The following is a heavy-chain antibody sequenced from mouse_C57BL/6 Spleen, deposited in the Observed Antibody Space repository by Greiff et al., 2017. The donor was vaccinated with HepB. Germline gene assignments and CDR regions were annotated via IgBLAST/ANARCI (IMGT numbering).Heavy chain of an antibody. CDR2: IYPGSGST. Sequence: QVQLQQPGAELVKPGASVKMSCKASGYTFTSYWITWVKQRPGQGLEWIGDIYPGSGSTNYNEKFKSKATLTVDTSSSTAYMQLSSLASEDSAVYYCARRDYYGSSGAMDYWGQGTSVTVSS. D-gene: IGHD1-1*01. CDR1: GYTFTSYW. CDR3: ARRDYYGSSGAMDY. J-gene: IGHJ4*01. V-gene: IGHV1-55*01.